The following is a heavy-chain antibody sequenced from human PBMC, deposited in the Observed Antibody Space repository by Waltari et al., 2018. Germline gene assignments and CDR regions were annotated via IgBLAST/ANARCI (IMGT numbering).Heavy chain of an antibody. Sequence: LESGGAMVQSGGSLRLSCSVSGFTFSNFAMAWVRRAPGKGLECVSVISESGRSTLDTDSVRGRFTISRDNSRNTLYLEMNSLRVEDAAIYYCAKDNRAPISGSPTYYFDHWGHGTVVTVSP. CDR3: AKDNRAPISGSPTYYFDH. V-gene: IGHV3-23*01. CDR2: ISESGRST. D-gene: IGHD3-10*01. J-gene: IGHJ4*01. CDR1: GFTFSNFA.